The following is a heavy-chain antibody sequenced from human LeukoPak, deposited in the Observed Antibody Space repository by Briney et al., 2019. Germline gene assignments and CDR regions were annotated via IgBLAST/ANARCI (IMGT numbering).Heavy chain of an antibody. V-gene: IGHV6-1*01. J-gene: IGHJ3*02. Sequence: SQTLSLTCAISGDSFSSNSAAWNWLRQSPSRGLEWLGRTYYRSKWYNDYAVSVKSRITINPDTTKNQFSLQLNSVTPEDTAVYYCAREPATAIPEDAFDIWGQGTMVTVSS. CDR3: AREPATAIPEDAFDI. D-gene: IGHD2-2*02. CDR1: GDSFSSNSAA. CDR2: TYYRSKWYN.